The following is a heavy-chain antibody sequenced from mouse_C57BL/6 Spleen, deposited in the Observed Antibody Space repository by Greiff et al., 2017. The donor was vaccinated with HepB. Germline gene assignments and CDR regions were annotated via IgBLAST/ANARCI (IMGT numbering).Heavy chain of an antibody. Sequence: EVNVVESGGGLVKPGGSLKLSCAASGFTFSDYGMHWVRQAPEKGLEWVAYISSGSSTIYYADTVKGRFTISRDNAKNTLFLQMTSLRSEDTAMYYCARPYYYGSSYDYAMDYWGQGTSVTVSS. J-gene: IGHJ4*01. CDR3: ARPYYYGSSYDYAMDY. V-gene: IGHV5-17*01. D-gene: IGHD1-1*01. CDR1: GFTFSDYG. CDR2: ISSGSSTI.